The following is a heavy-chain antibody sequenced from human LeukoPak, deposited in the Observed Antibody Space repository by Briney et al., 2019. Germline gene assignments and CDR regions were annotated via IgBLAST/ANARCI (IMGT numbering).Heavy chain of an antibody. Sequence: GGSLRLSCAASGITFGNNWMHWVRQGPGKGLVWISRINSDGGAAIYADSVKGRFTVSRDNAKNTLYLQMNSLRAEDTAVYYCARDVPHNWLDTWGQGTLVTVSS. CDR2: INSDGGAA. V-gene: IGHV3-74*01. J-gene: IGHJ5*02. D-gene: IGHD2-2*01. CDR1: GITFGNNW. CDR3: ARDVPHNWLDT.